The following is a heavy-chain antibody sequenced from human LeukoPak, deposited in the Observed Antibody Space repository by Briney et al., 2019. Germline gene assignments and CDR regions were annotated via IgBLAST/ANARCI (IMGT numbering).Heavy chain of an antibody. CDR1: GYTFTSYG. Sequence: SVKVSCKASGYTFTSYGISWVRQAPGQGLEWMGGIIPIFGTANYAQKFQGRVTITADKSTSTAYMELSSLRSEDTAVYYCARGRYHYYYYYYMDVWGQGTLVTVSS. J-gene: IGHJ6*03. D-gene: IGHD3-10*01. V-gene: IGHV1-69*06. CDR2: IIPIFGTA. CDR3: ARGRYHYYYYYYMDV.